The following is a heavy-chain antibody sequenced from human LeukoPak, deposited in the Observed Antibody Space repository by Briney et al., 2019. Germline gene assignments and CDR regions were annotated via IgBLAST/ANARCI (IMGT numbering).Heavy chain of an antibody. CDR3: ARDDRPNTELDY. J-gene: IGHJ4*02. V-gene: IGHV1-2*02. CDR1: GYTFTGYY. Sequence: ASVEVSCKASGYTFTGYYMHWVRQAPGQGLEWMGWINPNSGGTNYAQKFQGRVTMTRDTSISTAYMELSRLRSDDTAVYYCARDDRPNTELDYWGQGTLVTVSS. CDR2: INPNSGGT.